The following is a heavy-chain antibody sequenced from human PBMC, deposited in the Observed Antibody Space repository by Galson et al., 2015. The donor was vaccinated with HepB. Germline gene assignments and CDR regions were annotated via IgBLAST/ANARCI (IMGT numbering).Heavy chain of an antibody. CDR3: ARGGYDFWSGYYTGNYYYYYMDV. CDR2: IIPIFGTA. D-gene: IGHD3-3*01. J-gene: IGHJ6*03. Sequence: SVKVSCKASGGTFSSYAISWVRQAPGQGLEWMGGIIPIFGTANYAQKFQGRVTITADESTSTAYMELSSPRSEDTAVYYCARGGYDFWSGYYTGNYYYYYMDVWGKGTTVTVSS. CDR1: GGTFSSYA. V-gene: IGHV1-69*13.